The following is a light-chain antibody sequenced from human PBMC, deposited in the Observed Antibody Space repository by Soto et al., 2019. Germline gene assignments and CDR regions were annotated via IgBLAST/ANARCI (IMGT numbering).Light chain of an antibody. CDR2: WAS. CDR1: QSVLFSSNNKNY. CDR3: QQYYSSPLT. J-gene: IGKJ4*01. Sequence: DIVTTQSPDSLAVSLGERATINCKSSQSVLFSSNNKNYLAWYQQNPGQPPKLLIYWASTRESGVPDRFSGSGSGTDFTLTISSLQAEDVAVYYCQQYYSSPLTFGGGTKVDIK. V-gene: IGKV4-1*01.